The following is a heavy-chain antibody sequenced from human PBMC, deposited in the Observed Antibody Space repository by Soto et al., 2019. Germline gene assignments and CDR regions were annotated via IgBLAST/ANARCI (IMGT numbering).Heavy chain of an antibody. D-gene: IGHD3-10*01. CDR3: ARDPRDYTYYYGSGSFLWFDP. V-gene: IGHV1-3*01. CDR1: GYTFTSYA. Sequence: ASVKVSCKAFGYTFTSYAIHWVRQAPGQRLEWMGWINAGNGNTKYAQKLQGRVTMTTDTSTSTAYMELRSLRSDDTAVYYCARDPRDYTYYYGSGSFLWFDPWGQGTLVTVSS. J-gene: IGHJ5*02. CDR2: INAGNGNT.